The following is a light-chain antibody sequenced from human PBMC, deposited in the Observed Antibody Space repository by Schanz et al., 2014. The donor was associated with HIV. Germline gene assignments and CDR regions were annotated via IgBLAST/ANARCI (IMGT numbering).Light chain of an antibody. CDR1: QGFGSY. J-gene: IGKJ1*01. V-gene: IGKV1-9*01. Sequence: DIQLTQSPSFLSASVGDRITITCRASQGFGSYLAWYQQKPGKAPKLLIYATSTLQNGVPSRFSGSGSGTEFTLTISTLQPDDFATYYCQQYAVSSWTFGQGTRVQSK. CDR2: ATS. CDR3: QQYAVSSWT.